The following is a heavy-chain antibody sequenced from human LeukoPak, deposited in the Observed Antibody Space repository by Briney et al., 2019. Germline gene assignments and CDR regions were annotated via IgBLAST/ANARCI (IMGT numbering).Heavy chain of an antibody. Sequence: PGGSLRLSCAASGFTFSDYYMSWIRQAQGKGLEWVSYISSSGSTIYYADSVKGRFTISRDNAKNSLYLQMNSLRAEDTAVYYCARVATRESAVSVIDYWGQGTLVTVSS. CDR3: ARVATRESAVSVIDY. D-gene: IGHD5-24*01. CDR1: GFTFSDYY. V-gene: IGHV3-11*04. J-gene: IGHJ4*02. CDR2: ISSSGSTI.